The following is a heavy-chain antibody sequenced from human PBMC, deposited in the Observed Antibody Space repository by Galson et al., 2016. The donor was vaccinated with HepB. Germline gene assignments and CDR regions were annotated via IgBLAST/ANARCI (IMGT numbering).Heavy chain of an antibody. CDR3: AGISPGDSWSTLPNCYYAMDV. CDR2: IYSGGST. J-gene: IGHJ6*02. Sequence: SLRLSCAGSGFIVSSNYMTWVRKAPGKGLEWVSVIYSGGSTYYADSVKGRFTMSRDNAKNALYLQMSSLRGEDTAVYYCAGISPGDSWSTLPNCYYAMDVWGQGTTVTVSS. D-gene: IGHD3-3*01. CDR1: GFIVSSNY. V-gene: IGHV3-53*01.